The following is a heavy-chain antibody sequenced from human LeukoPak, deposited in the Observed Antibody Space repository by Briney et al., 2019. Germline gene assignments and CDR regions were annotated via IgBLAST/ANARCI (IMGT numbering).Heavy chain of an antibody. CDR1: GGSISSSSYY. J-gene: IGHJ3*02. D-gene: IGHD4-23*01. Sequence: SETLSLTCTVSGGSISSSSYYWGWIRQPLGKGLEWIGDVYYSGSTYYNPSLKSRVTISVDTSKNQFSLKLSSVTAADTAVYYCAREHDYGGNWDTWGAFDIWGQGTMVTVSS. CDR2: VYYSGST. V-gene: IGHV4-39*07. CDR3: AREHDYGGNWDTWGAFDI.